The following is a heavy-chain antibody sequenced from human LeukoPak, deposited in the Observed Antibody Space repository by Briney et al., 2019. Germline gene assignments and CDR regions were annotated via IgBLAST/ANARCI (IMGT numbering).Heavy chain of an antibody. CDR2: IYYSGST. J-gene: IGHJ4*02. Sequence: SETLSLTCTVSGGSISSSSYYWGWIRQPPGKGLEWIGSIYYSGSTYYNPSLKSRVTISVDTSKNQFPLKLSSVTAADTAVYYCARLSIAVAGPNFDYWGQGTLVTVSS. D-gene: IGHD6-19*01. V-gene: IGHV4-39*01. CDR1: GGSISSSSYY. CDR3: ARLSIAVAGPNFDY.